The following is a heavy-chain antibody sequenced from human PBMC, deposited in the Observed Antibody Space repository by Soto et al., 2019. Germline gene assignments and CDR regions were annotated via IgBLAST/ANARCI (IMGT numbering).Heavy chain of an antibody. Sequence: PGGSLRLSCAASGFTFSSYSMNWVRQAPGKGLEWVSSISSSSSYIYYADSVKGRFTISRDNAKNSLYLQMNSLRAEDTAVYYCARILDVSKAVDYWGQGTLVTVSS. V-gene: IGHV3-21*01. CDR3: ARILDVSKAVDY. CDR2: ISSSSSYI. J-gene: IGHJ4*02. CDR1: GFTFSSYS. D-gene: IGHD1-1*01.